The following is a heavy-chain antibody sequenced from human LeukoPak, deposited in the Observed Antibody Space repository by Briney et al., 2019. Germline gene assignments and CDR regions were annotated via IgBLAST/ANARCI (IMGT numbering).Heavy chain of an antibody. J-gene: IGHJ4*02. V-gene: IGHV3-30*01. D-gene: IGHD6-13*01. CDR3: ARDRMCAAAVGRLEY. CDR1: GFTVSTYT. CDR2: ISHDGSVK. Sequence: GGSLRLSCGASGFTVSTYTMHWVRQAPGTGLEWVASISHDGSVKYYADSVKGRFTVSRDSSKNTLFLQMNSLSVDDTALYYCARDRMCAAAVGRLEYWGQGSLVTVSS.